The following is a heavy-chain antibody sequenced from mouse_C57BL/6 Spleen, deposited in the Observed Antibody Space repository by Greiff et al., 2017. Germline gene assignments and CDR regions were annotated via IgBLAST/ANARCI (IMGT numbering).Heavy chain of an antibody. D-gene: IGHD2-4*01. CDR2: ISYDGSN. CDR3: ARGRYDYPWFAY. J-gene: IGHJ3*01. Sequence: EVHLVESGPGLVKPSQSLSLTCSVTGYSITSGYYWNWIRQFPGNKLEWMGYISYDGSNNYNPSLKNRISITRDTSKNQFFLKLNSVTTEDTATYYYARGRYDYPWFAYWGQGTLVTVSA. CDR1: GYSITSGYY. V-gene: IGHV3-6*01.